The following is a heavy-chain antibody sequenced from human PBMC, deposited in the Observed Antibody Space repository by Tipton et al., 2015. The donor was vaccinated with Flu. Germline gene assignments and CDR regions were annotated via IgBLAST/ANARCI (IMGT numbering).Heavy chain of an antibody. Sequence: TLSLTCTVSGDSISSSNYYWGWIRQPPGKGLEWIGSIYYSGATYYSPSLETRVTVSVDTSKNQFSLKLSSVTAADTAVYYCARVEWFDPWGQGTLVTVSS. D-gene: IGHD5-24*01. CDR1: GDSISSSNYY. CDR2: IYYSGAT. CDR3: ARVEWFDP. V-gene: IGHV4-39*07. J-gene: IGHJ5*02.